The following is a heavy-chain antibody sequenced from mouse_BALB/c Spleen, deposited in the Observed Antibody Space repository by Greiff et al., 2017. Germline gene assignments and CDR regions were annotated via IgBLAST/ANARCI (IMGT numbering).Heavy chain of an antibody. Sequence: VQLKQSGAELVKPGASVKLSCTASGFNIKDTYMHWVKQRPEQGLEWIGRIDPANGNTKYDPKFQGKATITADTSSNTAYLQLSSLTSEDTAVYYCARYYYGSSAMDYWGQGTSVTVSS. J-gene: IGHJ4*01. D-gene: IGHD1-1*01. CDR2: IDPANGNT. CDR1: GFNIKDTY. V-gene: IGHV14-3*02. CDR3: ARYYYGSSAMDY.